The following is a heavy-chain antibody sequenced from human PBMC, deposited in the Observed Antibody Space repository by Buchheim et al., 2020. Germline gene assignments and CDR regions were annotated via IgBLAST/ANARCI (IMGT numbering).Heavy chain of an antibody. CDR2: ISYDGSNK. Sequence: QVQLVESGGGVVQPGRSLRLSCAASGFTFSSYGMHWVRQAPGKGLEWVAVISYDGSNKYYADSVKGRFTISRDNSKNTLNLQMNSLRAEDTAVYYCAKSSGVELMVYAIGSPYYDYWGQGTL. CDR3: AKSSGVELMVYAIGSPYYDY. V-gene: IGHV3-30*18. D-gene: IGHD2-8*01. J-gene: IGHJ4*02. CDR1: GFTFSSYG.